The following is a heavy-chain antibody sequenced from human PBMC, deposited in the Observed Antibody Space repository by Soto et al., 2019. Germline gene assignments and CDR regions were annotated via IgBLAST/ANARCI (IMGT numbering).Heavy chain of an antibody. Sequence: PGGSLRLSCAASGFTFSSYNMNWVRQAPGKGLEWVSSITTSSSYIYYADSVKGRFTISRDNAKNSLFLQMNSLRAEDTAVYYCARGVSYGSRSYPYYYYYMDVWGKGTTVTVSS. CDR3: ARGVSYGSRSYPYYYYYMDV. CDR2: ITTSSSYI. CDR1: GFTFSSYN. D-gene: IGHD3-10*01. V-gene: IGHV3-21*01. J-gene: IGHJ6*03.